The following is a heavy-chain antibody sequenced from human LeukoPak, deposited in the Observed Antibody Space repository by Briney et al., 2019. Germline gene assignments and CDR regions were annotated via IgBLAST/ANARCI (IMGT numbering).Heavy chain of an antibody. J-gene: IGHJ5*02. CDR1: GYTFAVYG. CDR3: ARRVGAPYTWFDP. Sequence: ASVKVSCQASGYTFAVYGISWVRQAPGQGLEWMGSISVYNGYTNYAQKYQDRDTLTTDESTSTAYMELRSLRSDDTAVYYCARRVGAPYTWFDPWGRGTLVTVSS. CDR2: ISVYNGYT. D-gene: IGHD1-26*01. V-gene: IGHV1-18*04.